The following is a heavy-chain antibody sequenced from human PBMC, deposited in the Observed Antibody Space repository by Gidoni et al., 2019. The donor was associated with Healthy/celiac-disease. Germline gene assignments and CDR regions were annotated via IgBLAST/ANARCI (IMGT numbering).Heavy chain of an antibody. CDR1: GFTFSNAW. J-gene: IGHJ4*02. Sequence: ELQLVESGLGLVKPGVSLRLSCASSGFTFSNAWMSWFRQAPGKGLEWVGRIKSKTDGGTTDYAAPVKGRFTISRDDSKNTMYLQMNSLKTEDTAVYYCTTQYYYDSSGYYLDYWGQGTLVTVSS. CDR2: IKSKTDGGTT. CDR3: TTQYYYDSSGYYLDY. V-gene: IGHV3-15*01. D-gene: IGHD3-22*01.